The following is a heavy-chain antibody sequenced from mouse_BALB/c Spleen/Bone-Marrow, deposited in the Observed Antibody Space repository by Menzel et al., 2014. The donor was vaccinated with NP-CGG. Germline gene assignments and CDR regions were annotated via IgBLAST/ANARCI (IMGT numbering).Heavy chain of an antibody. CDR2: IRKKDKGNTT. V-gene: IGHV7-3*02. J-gene: IGHJ1*01. CDR1: GFTLTDYY. D-gene: IGHD2-1*01. CDR3: SIYINNYINWYFDV. Sequence: EVKLMESGGGLVQTGGSLILSCETSGFTLTDYYMSWVRQTPGKELEWLGFIRKKDKGNTTEYIPSVKGPFTISIYNSQIILYLQINTLITDYIATYYCSIYINNYINWYFDVWGPGTTVTVSS.